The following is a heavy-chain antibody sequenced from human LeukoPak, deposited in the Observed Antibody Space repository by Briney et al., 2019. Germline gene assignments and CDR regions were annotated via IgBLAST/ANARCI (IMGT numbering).Heavy chain of an antibody. D-gene: IGHD4-23*01. CDR2: ISTNGGST. CDR3: ARVGGNNYFDC. V-gene: IGHV3-64*01. CDR1: GFTFSSYS. Sequence: GGSLRLSCAASGFTFSSYSMHWVRQAPGKGLECVSAISTNGGSTYYANSVKGRFTISRDNSKNTLYLQMGSLRAEDMAVYYCARVGGNNYFDCWGQGTLVTVSS. J-gene: IGHJ4*02.